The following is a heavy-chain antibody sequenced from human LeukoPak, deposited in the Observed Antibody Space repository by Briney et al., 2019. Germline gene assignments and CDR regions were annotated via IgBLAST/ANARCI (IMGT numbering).Heavy chain of an antibody. CDR2: IYHSGST. D-gene: IGHD3-3*01. Sequence: PSETLSLTCAVSGGSISSSNWWSWVRQPPGKGLEWIGEIYHSGSTNYNPSLKSRVTISVDKSKNQFSLKLSSVTAADTAVYYCARERVEYYDFWSGWYYYMDVWGKGTTVTVSS. J-gene: IGHJ6*03. CDR3: ARERVEYYDFWSGWYYYMDV. CDR1: GGSISSSNW. V-gene: IGHV4-4*02.